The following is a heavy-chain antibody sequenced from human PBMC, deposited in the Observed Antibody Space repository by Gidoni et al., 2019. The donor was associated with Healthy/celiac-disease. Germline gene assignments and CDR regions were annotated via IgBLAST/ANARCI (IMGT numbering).Heavy chain of an antibody. V-gene: IGHV4-30-4*01. CDR1: GGSFSSGDYY. CDR3: ARAVVLRFLEWLSCDY. Sequence: QVQLQESGPGLVNPSQTLSLTCTVSGGSFSSGDYYWSWIRQPPGKGLEWIGYIYYSGSTYYNPSLKSRVTISVDTSKNQFSRKLSSVTAADAAVYYCARAVVLRFLEWLSCDYWGQGTLVTVSS. CDR2: IYYSGST. J-gene: IGHJ4*02. D-gene: IGHD3-3*01.